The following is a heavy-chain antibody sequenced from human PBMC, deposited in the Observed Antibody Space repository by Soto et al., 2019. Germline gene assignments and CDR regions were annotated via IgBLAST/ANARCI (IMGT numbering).Heavy chain of an antibody. J-gene: IGHJ5*02. Sequence: QVQLVQSGAEVKKPGASVKVSCKASGYTFTSYYMHWVRQAPGQGLEWMGIINPSGGSTSYAQKFQGRVSMARDTSTSTVYMELSSLRSEDTAVYYCARADSIVVVAAAMDSAGNWFDPWGQGTLVTVSS. V-gene: IGHV1-46*03. D-gene: IGHD2-2*01. CDR2: INPSGGST. CDR3: ARADSIVVVAAAMDSAGNWFDP. CDR1: GYTFTSYY.